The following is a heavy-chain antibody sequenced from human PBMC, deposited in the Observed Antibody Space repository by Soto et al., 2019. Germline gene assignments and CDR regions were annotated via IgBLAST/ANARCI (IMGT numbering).Heavy chain of an antibody. CDR3: ARVPTP. V-gene: IGHV4-30-2*01. D-gene: IGHD2-2*01. J-gene: IGHJ5*02. CDR1: GGSISSGGYS. CDR2: IYHSGST. Sequence: QLQLQESGSGLVKPSQTLSLTCTVSGGSISSGGYSWTWIRQPPVKGLEWIGYIYHSGSTYYNPSRRSQVTISVDRAKSQFSLKLCSVTAADTAVYYCARVPTPWGQGTLVTVSS.